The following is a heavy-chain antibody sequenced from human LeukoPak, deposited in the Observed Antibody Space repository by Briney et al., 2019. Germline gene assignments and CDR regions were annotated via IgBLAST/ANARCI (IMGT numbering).Heavy chain of an antibody. V-gene: IGHV1-18*01. D-gene: IGHD3-22*01. J-gene: IGHJ4*02. CDR3: ARAQEYYDSSGYDY. CDR1: GYTFTSYG. Sequence: ASVKVSCKASGYTFTSYGISWVRQAPGQGLEWMGWISAYNGNTNYAQKLQGRVTMTTDTSTSTAYMELRSLRSDDTAVYYCARAQEYYDSSGYDYWGQGTLVTVSS. CDR2: ISAYNGNT.